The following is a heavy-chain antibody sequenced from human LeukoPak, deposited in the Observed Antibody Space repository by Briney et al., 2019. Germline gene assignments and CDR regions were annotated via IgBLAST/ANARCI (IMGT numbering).Heavy chain of an antibody. V-gene: IGHV1-8*01. CDR1: GYTFTSYD. Sequence: ASVKVSCKASGYTFTSYDINWVRQAPGQGLEWMGWMNPNSGNTGYAQKFQGRVTMTRNTPISTACMELSSLRSEDTAVYYCARGGGGYCSSTSCYSDYYYYYMDVWGKGTTVTVSS. D-gene: IGHD2-2*01. CDR3: ARGGGGYCSSTSCYSDYYYYYMDV. CDR2: MNPNSGNT. J-gene: IGHJ6*03.